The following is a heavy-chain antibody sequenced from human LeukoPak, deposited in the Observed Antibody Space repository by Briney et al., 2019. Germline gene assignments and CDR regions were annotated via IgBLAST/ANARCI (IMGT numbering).Heavy chain of an antibody. CDR1: GFTFSDYY. D-gene: IGHD1-14*01. J-gene: IGHJ6*02. CDR3: AKTPTGSESLYYYYGMDV. Sequence: GGSLRLSCAASGFTFSDYYMSWVRQAPGKGLEWVSAISGSGGSTYYADSVKGRFTISRDNSKNTLYLQMNSLRAEDTAVYYCAKTPTGSESLYYYYGMDVWGQGTTVTVSS. V-gene: IGHV3-23*01. CDR2: ISGSGGST.